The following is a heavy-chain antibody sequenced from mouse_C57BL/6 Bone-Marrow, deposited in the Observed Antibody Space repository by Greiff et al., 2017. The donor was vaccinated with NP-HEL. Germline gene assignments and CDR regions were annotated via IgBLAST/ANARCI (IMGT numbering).Heavy chain of an antibody. D-gene: IGHD1-1*01. V-gene: IGHV1-81*01. Sequence: VQLVESGAELARPGASVKLSCKASGYTFTSYGISWVKQRTGQGLEWIGEIYPRSGNTYYNEKFKGKATLTADKSSSTAYMELRSLTSEDSAVYFCARSRDYSWFAYWGQGTLVTVSA. CDR2: IYPRSGNT. CDR3: ARSRDYSWFAY. CDR1: GYTFTSYG. J-gene: IGHJ3*01.